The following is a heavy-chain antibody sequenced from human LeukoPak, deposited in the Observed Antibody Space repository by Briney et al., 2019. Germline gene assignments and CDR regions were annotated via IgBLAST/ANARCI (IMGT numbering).Heavy chain of an antibody. CDR2: IIPIFPTP. D-gene: IGHD1-26*01. J-gene: IGHJ4*02. V-gene: IGHV1-69*05. CDR3: ARGRGSYFEDFDY. CDR1: GYTFTSYN. Sequence: SVKVSCKASGYTFTSYNMHWVRQAPGQGLEWMGRIIPIFPTPNYAQKFQGRVTITTDESTSTAYMELSSLRSDDTAVYYCARGRGSYFEDFDYWGQGTLVTVSS.